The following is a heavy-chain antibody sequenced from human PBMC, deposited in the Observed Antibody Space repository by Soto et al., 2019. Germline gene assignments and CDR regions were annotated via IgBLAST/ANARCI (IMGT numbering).Heavy chain of an antibody. CDR2: ISYDGSNK. Sequence: SLRLSCAASGFTFSSYGMHWVRQAPGKGLEWVAVISYDGSNKYYADSVKGRFTISRDNSKNTLYLQMNSLRAEDTAVYYCAKDNGGATRYYYYGMDVWGQGTTVTVSS. J-gene: IGHJ6*02. D-gene: IGHD1-26*01. V-gene: IGHV3-30*18. CDR3: AKDNGGATRYYYYGMDV. CDR1: GFTFSSYG.